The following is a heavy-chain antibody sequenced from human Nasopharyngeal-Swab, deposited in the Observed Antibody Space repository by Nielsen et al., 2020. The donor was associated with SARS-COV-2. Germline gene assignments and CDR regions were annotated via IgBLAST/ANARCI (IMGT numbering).Heavy chain of an antibody. J-gene: IGHJ6*02. CDR2: IYYSGST. V-gene: IGHV4-39*02. D-gene: IGHD3-10*01. CDR1: GGSISSSSYY. Sequence: SETLSFTYTVSGGSISSSSYYWGWIRQPPGKGLEWIGSIYYSGSTYYNPSLKSRVTISVDTSKNQFSLKLSSVTAADTAVYYCAREAPPRPYSYGSGRYYGMDVWGQGTTVTVSS. CDR3: AREAPPRPYSYGSGRYYGMDV.